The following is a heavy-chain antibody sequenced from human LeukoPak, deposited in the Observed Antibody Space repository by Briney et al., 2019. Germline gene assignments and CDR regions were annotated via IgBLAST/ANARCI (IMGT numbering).Heavy chain of an antibody. D-gene: IGHD6-19*01. CDR1: GRSISSYY. V-gene: IGHV4-59*01. J-gene: IGHJ4*02. Sequence: SQTLSLTCTVSGRSISSYYWSWIRQPPGKGLEWIGYIYYSGSTNYNPSLKGRVTISVDTSKNQFSLKLSSVTAADTAVYYCARGIEVAGTYSLDYWGQGTLVTVSS. CDR2: IYYSGST. CDR3: ARGIEVAGTYSLDY.